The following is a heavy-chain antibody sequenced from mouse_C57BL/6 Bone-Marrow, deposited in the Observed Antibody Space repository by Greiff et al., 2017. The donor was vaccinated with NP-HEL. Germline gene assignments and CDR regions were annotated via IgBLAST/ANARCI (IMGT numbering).Heavy chain of an antibody. CDR3: TRGLLQAWFAY. CDR1: GFTFSSYA. V-gene: IGHV5S21*01. D-gene: IGHD2-1*01. Sequence: EVMLVESGEGLVKPGGSLKLSCAASGFTFSSYAMSWVRQTPEKRLEWVAYISSGGDYIYYADTVKGRFTISRDNARNTLYLQMSSLKSEDTAMYYCTRGLLQAWFAYWGQGTLVTVSA. CDR2: ISSGGDYI. J-gene: IGHJ3*01.